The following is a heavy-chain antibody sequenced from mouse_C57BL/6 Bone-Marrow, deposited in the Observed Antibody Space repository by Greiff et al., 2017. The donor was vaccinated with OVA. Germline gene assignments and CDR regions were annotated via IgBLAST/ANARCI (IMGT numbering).Heavy chain of an antibody. Sequence: VQLQQSGPELVKPGASVKISCKASGYTFTDYYMNWVKQSHGKSLEWIGDINPNNGGTSYNQKFKGKATLTVDTSSSTAYMELRSLTSEDSAVYYCARPLDYYGSSYWYFDVWGTGTTVTVSS. V-gene: IGHV1-26*01. D-gene: IGHD1-1*01. CDR3: ARPLDYYGSSYWYFDV. J-gene: IGHJ1*03. CDR2: INPNNGGT. CDR1: GYTFTDYY.